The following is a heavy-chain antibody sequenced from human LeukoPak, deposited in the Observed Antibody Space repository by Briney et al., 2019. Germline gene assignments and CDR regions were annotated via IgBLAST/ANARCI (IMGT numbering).Heavy chain of an antibody. CDR2: IKQDGSMK. Sequence: SGGSLRLSCAASGFTFSSYSMSWVRQAPGKGLEWVANIKQDGSMKFYVDSVKGRFTISRDNAKDSLYLQMNSLRAEDTAVYYCARAYGMDVWGQGTTVTVSS. CDR3: ARAYGMDV. CDR1: GFTFSSYS. V-gene: IGHV3-7*04. J-gene: IGHJ6*02. D-gene: IGHD3-16*01.